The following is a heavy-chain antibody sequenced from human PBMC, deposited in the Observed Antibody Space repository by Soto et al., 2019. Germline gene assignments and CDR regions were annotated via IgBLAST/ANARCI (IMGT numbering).Heavy chain of an antibody. J-gene: IGHJ3*01. CDR1: AFTFSNAW. V-gene: IGHV3-15*01. Sequence: PGGSLRLSCEAPAFTFSNAWMSWVRQAPGKGLEWVGRIKSKTDGGTTDYAAPVKGRFTISRDDSKNMLYLQMNSLRAEDTAIYSCVREASGWYSRGSFDFWGRGTMVTVSS. D-gene: IGHD6-19*01. CDR2: IKSKTDGGTT. CDR3: VREASGWYSRGSFDF.